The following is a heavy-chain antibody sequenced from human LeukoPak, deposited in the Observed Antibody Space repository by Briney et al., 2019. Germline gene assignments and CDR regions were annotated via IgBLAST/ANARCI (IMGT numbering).Heavy chain of an antibody. D-gene: IGHD2-2*01. J-gene: IGHJ6*02. Sequence: GGSLRLSCTASGFTFGDYAMSWFRQAPGKGLEWVGFIRSRAYGGTTEYAASVKGRFTISRDDSKSIAYLQMNSLKTEDTAVYYCTRDPPDIVVVPAYGMDVWGQGTTVTVSS. CDR3: TRDPPDIVVVPAYGMDV. CDR1: GFTFGDYA. CDR2: IRSRAYGGTT. V-gene: IGHV3-49*03.